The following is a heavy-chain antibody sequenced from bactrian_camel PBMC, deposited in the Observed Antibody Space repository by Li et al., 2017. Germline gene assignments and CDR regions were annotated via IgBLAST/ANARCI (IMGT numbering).Heavy chain of an antibody. J-gene: IGHJ4*01. CDR3: DSGRHARRF. V-gene: IGHV3-2*01. CDR1: GYTYASMC. Sequence: HVQLVESGGGSVQAGGSLRLSCVASGYTYASMCMGWFRQSPGKDREAVATVVIGSGKPFYTDSVKGRFTISRDNANNMLYLQMDNLKTEDTAVYYCDSGRHARRFRGRGTQVTVSS. CDR2: VIGSGKP.